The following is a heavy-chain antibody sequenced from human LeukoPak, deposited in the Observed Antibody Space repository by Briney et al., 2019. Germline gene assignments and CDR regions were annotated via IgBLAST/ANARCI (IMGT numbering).Heavy chain of an antibody. CDR1: GFTFSSYS. D-gene: IGHD1-1*01. J-gene: IGHJ6*03. CDR3: AREGWVLVTTDYYYYMDV. V-gene: IGHV3-48*01. CDR2: ISSSGITI. Sequence: PGGSLRLSCAPSGFTFSSYSMNWVRQAPGKGLEWVSYISSSGITIYYADSVKGRFTISRDNAKNSLDLQMNSLRAEDTAVYYCAREGWVLVTTDYYYYMDVWGKGTTVTVS.